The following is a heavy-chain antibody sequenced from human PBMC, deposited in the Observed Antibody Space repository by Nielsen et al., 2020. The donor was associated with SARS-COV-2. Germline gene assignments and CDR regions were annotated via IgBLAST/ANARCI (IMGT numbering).Heavy chain of an antibody. Sequence: ASVKVSCKASGYTLTNYVMNWVRQAPGQGLEWMGRINTNTGNPTHAQGFTGRFVFSVDTSVSTAYLQISSLKAEDTAVYYCARARLITMVRGFAYWGQGSLVTVSS. V-gene: IGHV7-4-1*02. CDR3: ARARLITMVRGFAY. D-gene: IGHD3-10*01. J-gene: IGHJ4*02. CDR2: INTNTGNP. CDR1: GYTLTNYV.